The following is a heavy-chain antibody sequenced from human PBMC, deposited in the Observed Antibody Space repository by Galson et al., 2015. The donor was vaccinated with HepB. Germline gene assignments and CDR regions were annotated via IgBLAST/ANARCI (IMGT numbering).Heavy chain of an antibody. V-gene: IGHV3-48*01. CDR2: ISISRSTI. CDR3: ARETTGYSNGWREGDFDF. J-gene: IGHJ4*02. CDR1: GFTFSNYC. D-gene: IGHD6-19*01. Sequence: SLRLSCAASGFTFSNYCMNWVRQAPGKGLEWLSYISISRSTIYYADSVKGRFTISRDNAKNTLYLQMNSLRAEDTAVYYCARETTGYSNGWREGDFDFWGQGTLVTVSS.